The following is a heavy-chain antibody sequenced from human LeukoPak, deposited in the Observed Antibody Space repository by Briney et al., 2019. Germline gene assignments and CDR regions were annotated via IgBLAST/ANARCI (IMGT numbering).Heavy chain of an antibody. Sequence: ASVKVSCKASGYTFTSYGISWVRQAPGQGLEWMGWISAYNGNTNYAQKLQGRVTMTTDTSTSTAYMELRSLRSDDTAVYYCARDRAGRSLGYFDYWGQGTLVTASS. CDR2: ISAYNGNT. D-gene: IGHD6-19*01. J-gene: IGHJ4*02. CDR3: ARDRAGRSLGYFDY. CDR1: GYTFTSYG. V-gene: IGHV1-18*04.